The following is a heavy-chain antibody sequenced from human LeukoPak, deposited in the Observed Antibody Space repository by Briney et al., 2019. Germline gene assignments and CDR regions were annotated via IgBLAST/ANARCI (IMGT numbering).Heavy chain of an antibody. D-gene: IGHD7-27*01. V-gene: IGHV4-4*02. Sequence: SGTLSLTCAVSDGSISSTEWYTWVRQPPGQGLEWIGEIHRSGSTNYNVSLKSRVTISLDKSKNQFSLDLTSVTAADTAVYYCATRWVLTGEPYWGQGTLVTVSS. J-gene: IGHJ4*02. CDR1: DGSISSTEW. CDR2: IHRSGST. CDR3: ATRWVLTGEPY.